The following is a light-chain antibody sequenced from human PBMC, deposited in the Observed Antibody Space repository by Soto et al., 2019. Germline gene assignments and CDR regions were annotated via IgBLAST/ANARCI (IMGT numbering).Light chain of an antibody. CDR1: SSDVGGYNY. CDR3: SSYTTSNARQIV. J-gene: IGLJ1*01. Sequence: LPPPASVSGSPAQSINTSYTGTSSDVGGYNYVSWYQHHPGKAPKLIIYDVSNRPSGVSNPFSGSKSGNTASLTISGLQPEDEADYYCSSYTTSNARQIVFGTGTKVTVL. CDR2: DVS. V-gene: IGLV2-14*03.